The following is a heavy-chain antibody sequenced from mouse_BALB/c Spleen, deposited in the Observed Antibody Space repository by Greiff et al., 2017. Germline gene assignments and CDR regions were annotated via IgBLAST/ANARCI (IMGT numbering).Heavy chain of an antibody. J-gene: IGHJ2*01. CDR3: ARDGPFDY. Sequence: EVKLVESGGGLVQPGGSLRLSCATSGFTFTDYYMSWVRQPPGKALEWLGFIRNKANGYTTEYSASVKGRFTISRDNSQRILYLQMNTLRAEDSATYYCARDGPFDYWGQGTTLTVSS. CDR2: IRNKANGYTT. V-gene: IGHV7-3*02. CDR1: GFTFTDYY.